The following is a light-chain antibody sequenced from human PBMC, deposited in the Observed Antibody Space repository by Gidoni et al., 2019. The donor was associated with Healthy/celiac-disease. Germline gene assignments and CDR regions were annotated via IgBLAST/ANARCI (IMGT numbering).Light chain of an antibody. Sequence: DIVMTPSPPTRSVSPGERATLSCSASQSVSSNLAWYQQKPGQAPRLRIYGASTRATGIPARFSGSGSGTEFTLTISSLQSEDFAVYYCQQYNNWPRGSFGQGTKVEIK. CDR2: GAS. CDR1: QSVSSN. V-gene: IGKV3-15*01. J-gene: IGKJ1*01. CDR3: QQYNNWPRGS.